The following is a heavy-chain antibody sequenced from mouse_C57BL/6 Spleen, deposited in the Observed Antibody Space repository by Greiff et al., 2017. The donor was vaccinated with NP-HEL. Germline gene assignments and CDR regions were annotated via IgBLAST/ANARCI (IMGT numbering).Heavy chain of an antibody. CDR2: IDPANGNT. V-gene: IGHV14-3*01. J-gene: IGHJ4*01. Sequence: EVNVVESVAELVRPGASVKLSCTASGFNIKNTYMHWVKQRPEQGLEWIGRIDPANGNTKYVPKFQGKATITADKSSNTAYLQLRSLTSADTAISYGARGGSGLSPYAKDYWGQGTSVTVSS. D-gene: IGHD3-2*02. CDR1: GFNIKNTY. CDR3: ARGGSGLSPYAKDY.